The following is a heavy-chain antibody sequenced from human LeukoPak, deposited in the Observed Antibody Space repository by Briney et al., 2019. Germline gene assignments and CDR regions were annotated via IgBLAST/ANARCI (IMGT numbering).Heavy chain of an antibody. CDR3: AELGITMIGGV. CDR2: ISSSGSTI. Sequence: GGSLRLSCAASGFTFSSYEMNWVRQAPGKGLEWVSYISSSGSTIYYADSVKGRVTISRDNARNSLYLQMNSLRAEDTAVYYCAELGITMIGGVWGKGTTVTISS. J-gene: IGHJ6*04. V-gene: IGHV3-48*03. D-gene: IGHD3-10*02. CDR1: GFTFSSYE.